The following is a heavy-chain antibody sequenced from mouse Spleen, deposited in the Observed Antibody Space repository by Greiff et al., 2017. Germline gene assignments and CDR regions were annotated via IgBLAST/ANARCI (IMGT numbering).Heavy chain of an antibody. D-gene: IGHD1-1*01. Sequence: VKLMESGAELARPGASVKLSCKASGYTFTSYGMSWVKQRTGQGLEWIGEIYPSSGNTYYNDKFKGKATLTADKSSSTAYMELRSLTSEDSAVYCCAIYGSSSWFAYWGQGTLVTVSA. CDR3: AIYGSSSWFAY. J-gene: IGHJ3*01. CDR1: GYTFTSYG. V-gene: IGHV1-81*01. CDR2: IYPSSGNT.